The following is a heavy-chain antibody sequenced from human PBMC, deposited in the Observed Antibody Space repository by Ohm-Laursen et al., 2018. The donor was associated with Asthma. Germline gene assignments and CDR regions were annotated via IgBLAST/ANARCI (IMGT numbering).Heavy chain of an antibody. CDR1: GFTFSLYA. J-gene: IGHJ6*02. Sequence: LSLTCAASGFTFSLYAINWVRQAPGKGLEWVSYISSDDVTIYYADSVKGRFTISRDNAKHSLYLQMTSLRVEDTAVYYCAREWGGMDVWGPGATVTVSS. CDR2: ISSDDVTI. V-gene: IGHV3-48*01. CDR3: AREWGGMDV. D-gene: IGHD1-26*01.